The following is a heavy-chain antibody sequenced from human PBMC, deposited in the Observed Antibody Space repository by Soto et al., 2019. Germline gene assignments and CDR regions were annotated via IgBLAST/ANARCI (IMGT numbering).Heavy chain of an antibody. CDR2: ISYDGSNK. V-gene: IGHV3-30*18. CDR1: GFTFSSYG. D-gene: IGHD3-9*01. Sequence: PGGSLRLSCAASGFTFSSYGMHWVRQAPGKGLEWVAVISYDGSNKYYADSVKGRFTISRDNSKNTLYLQMNSLRAEDTAVYYCAKDQDILTGYYRYGMDVWGQGTTVTVSS. J-gene: IGHJ6*02. CDR3: AKDQDILTGYYRYGMDV.